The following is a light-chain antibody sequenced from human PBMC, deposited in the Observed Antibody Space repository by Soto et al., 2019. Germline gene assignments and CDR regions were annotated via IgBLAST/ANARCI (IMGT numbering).Light chain of an antibody. CDR2: ANT. J-gene: IGLJ2*01. CDR1: SSYIGAGYD. CDR3: QSYDDSLGGHVI. V-gene: IGLV1-40*01. Sequence: QPVLTQPPSVSGAPGQRVTISCTGSSSYIGAGYDVHWYQQLPGTAPKLLIYANTNRPSGAPDRFSGSKSGTSASLAITGLQAEDEADYYCQSYDDSLGGHVIFGGGTKLTVL.